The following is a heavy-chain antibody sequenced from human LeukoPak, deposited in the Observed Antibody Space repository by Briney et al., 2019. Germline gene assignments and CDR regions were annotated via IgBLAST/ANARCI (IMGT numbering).Heavy chain of an antibody. D-gene: IGHD3-16*02. V-gene: IGHV4-59*08. J-gene: IGHJ4*02. CDR1: GGSISSYY. CDR2: IYYSGST. Sequence: SETLSLTCTVSGGSISSYYWSWIRQPPGKGLEWIGYIYYSGSTNYNPSLKSRVTISVDTSKNQFSLKLSSVTAADTAVYYCARHRVTYYDYVWGSYRPYYFDYWGQGTLVTVSS. CDR3: ARHRVTYYDYVWGSYRPYYFDY.